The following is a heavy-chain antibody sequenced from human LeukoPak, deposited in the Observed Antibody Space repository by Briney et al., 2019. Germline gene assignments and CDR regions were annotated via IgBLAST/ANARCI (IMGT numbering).Heavy chain of an antibody. D-gene: IGHD3-10*01. CDR1: GFTFSSYS. V-gene: IGHV3-21*01. CDR3: ARDGVVLLWCGELGYYYMDV. J-gene: IGHJ6*03. Sequence: GGSLRLSCAASGFTFSSYSMNWVRHAPGKGLEWVSSISSSSRYIYYADSVKGRFTISRDNAKNTLYLQMNSLRAEETAVYYCARDGVVLLWCGELGYYYMDVWGKGTTVTVSS. CDR2: ISSSSRYI.